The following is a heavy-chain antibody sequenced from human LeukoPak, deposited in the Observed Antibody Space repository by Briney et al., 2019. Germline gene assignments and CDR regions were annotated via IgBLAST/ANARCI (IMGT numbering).Heavy chain of an antibody. CDR2: IHYSGST. V-gene: IGHV4-39*01. J-gene: IGHJ4*02. Sequence: SETLSLTCTVSGGSISNTNYYWGWIRQPPGKGLEWIGNIHYSGSTYYNPSLKSRVTISVDTSKNQFSLNLSSVTAADTAVYYCATRRNSDFQGFDYWGQGTLVTVSS. CDR3: ATRRNSDFQGFDY. D-gene: IGHD3-3*01. CDR1: GGSISNTNYY.